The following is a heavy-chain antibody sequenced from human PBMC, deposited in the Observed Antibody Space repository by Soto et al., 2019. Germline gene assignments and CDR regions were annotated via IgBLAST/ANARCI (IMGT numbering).Heavy chain of an antibody. D-gene: IGHD1-1*01. CDR3: ARIGTLDWIDDY. CDR2: IIPMYGTT. V-gene: IGHV1-69*13. Sequence: SVKVSCKASGGTFRSYVTGWVRQAPGQGLEWLGGIIPMYGTTYYAQTFQGRVTISADESTSTAFMELSSLRSEDTAVYYCARIGTLDWIDDYWGQGTLVTVSS. J-gene: IGHJ4*02. CDR1: GGTFRSYV.